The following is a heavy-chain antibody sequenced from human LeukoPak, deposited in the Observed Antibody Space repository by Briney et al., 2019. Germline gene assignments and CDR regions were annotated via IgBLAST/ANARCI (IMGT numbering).Heavy chain of an antibody. CDR2: NFGGGSR. Sequence: GGSLRLSCGASGFVVSTHYMTWVRQAPGKGLEWVAFNFGGGSRYYADSVKGRFSLSRDNSKNTLNLQMNSPRAEDTAVYYCARDKDYGDYEFAYWGQGTLVTVSS. CDR3: ARDKDYGDYEFAY. CDR1: GFVVSTHY. V-gene: IGHV3-66*01. J-gene: IGHJ4*02. D-gene: IGHD4-17*01.